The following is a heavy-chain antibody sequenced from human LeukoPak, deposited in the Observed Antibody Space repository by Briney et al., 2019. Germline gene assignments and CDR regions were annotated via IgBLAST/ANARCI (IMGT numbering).Heavy chain of an antibody. CDR1: AFPFSGYS. D-gene: IGHD4-23*01. CDR3: ARELVTSSY. J-gene: IGHJ4*02. V-gene: IGHV3-21*01. CDR2: ISSSSSSI. Sequence: GGSLRLSCVVSAFPFSGYSMNWVRQAPGEGLEWVSSISSSSSSIYYADSVQGRFTISRDNAKDSLYLQMNSLRAEDTAIYYCARELVTSSYWGQGTLVTVSS.